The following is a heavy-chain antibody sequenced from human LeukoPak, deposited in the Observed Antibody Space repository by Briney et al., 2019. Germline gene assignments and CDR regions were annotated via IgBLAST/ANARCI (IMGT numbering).Heavy chain of an antibody. CDR1: GFTFSDYS. Sequence: KPGGSLRLSCAASGFTFSDYSMNWVRQAPGKGLEWVSSITSSGTYIYYADSVKGRFTISRDNAKNSLYLQMNSLRAEDTAVYYCASFWCSSCHALDDAFDIWGQGTMVTVSS. J-gene: IGHJ3*02. V-gene: IGHV3-21*01. CDR3: ASFWCSSCHALDDAFDI. D-gene: IGHD6-13*01. CDR2: ITSSGTYI.